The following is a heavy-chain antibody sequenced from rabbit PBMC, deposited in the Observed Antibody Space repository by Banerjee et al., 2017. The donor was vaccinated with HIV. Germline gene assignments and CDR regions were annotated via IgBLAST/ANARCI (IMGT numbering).Heavy chain of an antibody. CDR3: ARDLAGVIGWNFGL. J-gene: IGHJ4*01. V-gene: IGHV1S40*01. CDR2: IYAGSSGST. D-gene: IGHD4-1*01. Sequence: QSLEESGGGLVKPGASLTLTCTASGSDITSRYYMCWVRQAPGKGLEWIACIYAGSSGSTYYATWAKGRFTISRTSSTTVALQMTSLTAADTATYFCARDLAGVIGWNFGLWGPGTLVTVS. CDR1: GSDITSRYY.